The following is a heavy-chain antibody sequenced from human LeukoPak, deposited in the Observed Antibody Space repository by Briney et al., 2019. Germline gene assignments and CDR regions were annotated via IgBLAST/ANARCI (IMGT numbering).Heavy chain of an antibody. V-gene: IGHV1-2*02. Sequence: GASVKVSCKASGYTFTGYYMHWVRQAPGQGLEWMGWINPNSGGTNYAQKFQGRVTMTRDTSISTAYMELSRLRSDDTAVYYCARVGIPWGQKNWFDPWGQGTLVTVSS. CDR1: GYTFTGYY. D-gene: IGHD7-27*01. J-gene: IGHJ5*02. CDR3: ARVGIPWGQKNWFDP. CDR2: INPNSGGT.